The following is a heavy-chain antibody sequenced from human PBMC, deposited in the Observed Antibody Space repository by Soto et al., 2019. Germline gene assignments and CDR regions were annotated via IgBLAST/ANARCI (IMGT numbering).Heavy chain of an antibody. CDR3: ARGTSVDY. CDR2: ISGLDGNT. J-gene: IGHJ4*02. CDR1: GYTFASYG. Sequence: QVRLVQSGPEVKRPGASVKVSCKASGYTFASYGISWVRQAPGQGLEWMGWISGLDGNTQYAQKFQVRVTLTTDTSTDTAYMELTSLRSDDTAVYYCARGTSVDYWGQGTLVTVSS. V-gene: IGHV1-18*04.